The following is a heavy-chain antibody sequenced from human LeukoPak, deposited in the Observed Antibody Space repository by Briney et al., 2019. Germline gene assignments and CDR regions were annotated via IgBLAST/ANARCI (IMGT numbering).Heavy chain of an antibody. CDR1: GGSITSSSYY. Sequence: SETLSLTCTVSGGSITSSSYYWGWIRQPPGEGLEWIGNIYHSGSTFYNPSLKSRVTISVDTSKNQFSLKLTSVTAADTAVYYCARQVAARFYYYYMDVWGKGTTVTVSS. V-gene: IGHV4-39*01. D-gene: IGHD6-6*01. J-gene: IGHJ6*03. CDR3: ARQVAARFYYYYMDV. CDR2: IYHSGST.